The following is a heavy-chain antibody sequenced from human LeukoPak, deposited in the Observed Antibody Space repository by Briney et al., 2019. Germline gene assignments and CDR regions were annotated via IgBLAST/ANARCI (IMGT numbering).Heavy chain of an antibody. D-gene: IGHD3-10*01. V-gene: IGHV1-69*06. CDR3: ARDPSYYGSGSYPPPVYGMDV. Sequence: SVKVSCEASGGTFSSYAISWVRQAPGQGLERMGGIIPIFGTANYAQKFQGRVTITADKSTSTAYMELSSLRSEDTAVYYCARDPSYYGSGSYPPPVYGMDVWGKGTTVTVSS. CDR1: GGTFSSYA. J-gene: IGHJ6*04. CDR2: IIPIFGTA.